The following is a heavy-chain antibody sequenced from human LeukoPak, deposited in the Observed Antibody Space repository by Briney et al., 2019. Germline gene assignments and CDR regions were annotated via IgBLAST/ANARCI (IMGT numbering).Heavy chain of an antibody. Sequence: GGSLRLSCAASGFTFSNYAMHWVRQAPGKGLEWVAFIRHDGSDIYYADPVKGRFTISRDNSKDTLYFQMNSLIYDDTAVYYCAKDGGKYSSSSEGLGYWGQGTLVTVSS. CDR1: GFTFSNYA. V-gene: IGHV3-30*02. D-gene: IGHD6-6*01. J-gene: IGHJ4*02. CDR2: IRHDGSDI. CDR3: AKDGGKYSSSSEGLGY.